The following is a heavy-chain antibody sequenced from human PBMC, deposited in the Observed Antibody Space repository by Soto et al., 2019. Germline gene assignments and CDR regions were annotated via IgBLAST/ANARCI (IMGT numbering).Heavy chain of an antibody. D-gene: IGHD3-10*01. V-gene: IGHV1-46*01. CDR1: GYTFTSYY. J-gene: IGHJ5*02. Sequence: ASVKVSCKASGYTFTSYYMHWVRQAPGQGLEWMGIINPSGGSTSYAQKFQGRVTMTRDTSTSTVYMELSSLRSEDTAVYYCARDWYYYGSGQLAEEGGLDPWGQGTLVTVSS. CDR2: INPSGGST. CDR3: ARDWYYYGSGQLAEEGGLDP.